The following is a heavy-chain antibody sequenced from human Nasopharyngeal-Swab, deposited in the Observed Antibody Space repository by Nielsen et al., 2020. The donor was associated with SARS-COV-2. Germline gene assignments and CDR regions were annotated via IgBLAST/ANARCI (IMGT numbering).Heavy chain of an antibody. V-gene: IGHV4-39*07. CDR3: ARDSSGGDYDGMNY. CDR2: IYYSGST. D-gene: IGHD4-23*01. Sequence: SETLSLTCTVSGGSISSSIYYWGWIRQPPGKGLEWIGSIYYSGSTYYNPSLKSRVTISVDTSKNQFSLKLTSVTAADTAVYYCARDSSGGDYDGMNYWGQGTLVTVSS. J-gene: IGHJ4*02. CDR1: GGSISSSIYY.